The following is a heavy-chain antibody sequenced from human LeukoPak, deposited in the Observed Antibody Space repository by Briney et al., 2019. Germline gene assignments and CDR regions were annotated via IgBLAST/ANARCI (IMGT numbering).Heavy chain of an antibody. CDR2: IKPDGSEI. D-gene: IGHD2-21*01. J-gene: IGHJ5*02. CDR3: TLGGDPRS. Sequence: GGSLRLSCAASGFSFSRYWMSWVRQAPVRGLEWVANIKPDGSEIYYVDSVKGRFTISRDNAKNSLYLQMTSLRAEDTAVYYCTLGGDPRSWGQGTLVTVSS. V-gene: IGHV3-7*01. CDR1: GFSFSRYW.